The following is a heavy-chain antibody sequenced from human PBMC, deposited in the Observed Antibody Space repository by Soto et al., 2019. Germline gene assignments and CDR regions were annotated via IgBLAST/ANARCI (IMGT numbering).Heavy chain of an antibody. CDR2: IYPGDSDT. J-gene: IGHJ4*02. V-gene: IGHV5-51*01. Sequence: PGESLKISCKTSGYSFTSNWIGWVRQMPGKGLEWMGIIYPGDSDTRYSPSFQGQVSISADKSISTAYLQWSSLKASDTAIYYCARLARTVLGTITLSPSGYFDYRGQGTLVTVSS. CDR1: GYSFTSNW. CDR3: ARLARTVLGTITLSPSGYFDY. D-gene: IGHD1-7*01.